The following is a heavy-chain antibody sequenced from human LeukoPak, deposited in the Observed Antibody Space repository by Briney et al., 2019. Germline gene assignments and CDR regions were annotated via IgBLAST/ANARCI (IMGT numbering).Heavy chain of an antibody. CDR2: ISWNSGSV. D-gene: IGHD3-9*01. CDR3: AKGGAFDYDILTGWSWAFDI. V-gene: IGHV3-9*01. J-gene: IGHJ3*02. Sequence: PGRSLRLSCAASGFTFDDYAMHWVRQAPGKGLEWVSGISWNSGSVGYADSVKGRFTISRDNAKNSLYLQMNSLRAEDTALYYCAKGGAFDYDILTGWSWAFDIWGQGTMVTVSS. CDR1: GFTFDDYA.